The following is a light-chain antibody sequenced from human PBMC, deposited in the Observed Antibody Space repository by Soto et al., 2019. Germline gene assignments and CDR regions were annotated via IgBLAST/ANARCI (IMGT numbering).Light chain of an antibody. J-gene: IGKJ4*01. CDR1: QDVRSW. CDR2: AAS. V-gene: IGKV1D-12*01. Sequence: DIQMTQSPSSVSASLGDRVTITCRASQDVRSWLVWYQQKPGKAPKLLIYAASSLQSGVPSRFYRSGSRTDYTLPISGVQPEDFATYCLLQANSFPLTFGGGTKVEIK. CDR3: LQANSFPLT.